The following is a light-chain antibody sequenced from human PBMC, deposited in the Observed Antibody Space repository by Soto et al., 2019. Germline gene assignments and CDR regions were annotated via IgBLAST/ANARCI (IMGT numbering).Light chain of an antibody. CDR2: EVI. Sequence: QSALTQPPSASGSPGQSVTISCTGTTSDVGGYNYVSWYQQHPGKAPTLMIYEVIKRPSGVPDRFSGSKSGNTASLTVSGLQAEDEADYYCSSYAGSNNFDVIFGGGTQLTVL. J-gene: IGLJ2*01. V-gene: IGLV2-8*01. CDR1: TSDVGGYNY. CDR3: SSYAGSNNFDVI.